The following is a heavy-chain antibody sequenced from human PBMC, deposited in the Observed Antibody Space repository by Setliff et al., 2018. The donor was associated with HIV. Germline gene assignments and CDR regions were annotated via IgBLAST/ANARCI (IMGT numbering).Heavy chain of an antibody. CDR1: GYTFTSYA. V-gene: IGHV1-3*01. CDR3: ATATGYHDSGSLQN. Sequence: ASVKVSCKASGYTFTSYAMHWVRQAPGQRLEWMGWINAGNGNTKYSQKFQGRVTITRDTSASTAYMELSSLRPEDTAVYYCATATGYHDSGSLQNWGQGTLVTVSS. D-gene: IGHD3-10*01. CDR2: INAGNGNT. J-gene: IGHJ4*02.